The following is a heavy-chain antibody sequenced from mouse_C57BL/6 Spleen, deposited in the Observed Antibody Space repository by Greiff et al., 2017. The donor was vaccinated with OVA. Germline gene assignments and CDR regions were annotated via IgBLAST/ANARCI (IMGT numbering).Heavy chain of an antibody. CDR2: ISDGGSYT. CDR3: ARDQGYSNLDY. J-gene: IGHJ2*01. Sequence: EVKVVESGGGLVKPGGSLKLSCAASGFTFSSYAMSWVRQTPEKRLEWVATISDGGSYTYYPDSVKGRFTISRDNAKNNLYLQMSHLKSEDTAMYYCARDQGYSNLDYWGQGTTLTVSS. CDR1: GFTFSSYA. V-gene: IGHV5-4*01. D-gene: IGHD2-5*01.